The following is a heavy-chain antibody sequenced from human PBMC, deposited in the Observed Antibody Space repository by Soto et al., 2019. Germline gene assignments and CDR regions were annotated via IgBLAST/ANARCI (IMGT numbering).Heavy chain of an antibody. D-gene: IGHD2-15*01. J-gene: IGHJ4*02. Sequence: LSLTCTVSGGSISNYYWSWIRQPAGKGLEWIGRIYTGGSTNYNPSLKSRVTMSTDTSKNQFSLRLTSVTAADTAVYYCARASVGPPGGGSWIMPFDYWGQGALVTVSS. CDR2: IYTGGST. CDR1: GGSISNYY. CDR3: ARASVGPPGGGSWIMPFDY. V-gene: IGHV4-4*07.